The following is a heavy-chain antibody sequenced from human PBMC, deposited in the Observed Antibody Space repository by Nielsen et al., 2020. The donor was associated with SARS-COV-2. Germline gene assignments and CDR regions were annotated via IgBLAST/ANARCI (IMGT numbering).Heavy chain of an antibody. CDR2: IYYSGRK. CDR3: ARAPITMIVVVNAFDI. Sequence: SETLSLTCTVSGGSISSHYWSWIRQPPGKGLEWIGYIYYSGRKNYNPSLKSRVTISVDTSKNQFSLKLSSVTAADTAVYYCARAPITMIVVVNAFDIWGQGTMVTVSS. D-gene: IGHD3-22*01. J-gene: IGHJ3*02. V-gene: IGHV4-59*11. CDR1: GGSISSHY.